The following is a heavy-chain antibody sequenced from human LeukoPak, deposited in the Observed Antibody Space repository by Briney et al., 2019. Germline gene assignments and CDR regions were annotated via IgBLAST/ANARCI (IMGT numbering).Heavy chain of an antibody. Sequence: GASVKVSCKTSGFTFGSSTVQWVRQARGQRLEWLGWIGLGSGDTKYAQRVQERLTLTRDMSTNTAYMELSSLRSEDTAVYYCVAERYSDGCCWFDPWGQGTLVTVSS. V-gene: IGHV1-58*01. J-gene: IGHJ5*02. D-gene: IGHD6-25*01. CDR1: GFTFGSST. CDR2: IGLGSGDT. CDR3: VAERYSDGCCWFDP.